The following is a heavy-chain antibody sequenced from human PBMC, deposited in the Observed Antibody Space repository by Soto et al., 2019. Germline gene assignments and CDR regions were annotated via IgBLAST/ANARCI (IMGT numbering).Heavy chain of an antibody. J-gene: IGHJ4*02. V-gene: IGHV4-30-2*01. CDR3: ARGGGSDSFDY. CDR1: GASITYGGYS. D-gene: IGHD1-26*01. Sequence: SETLSLTCTVSGASITYGGYSWSWIRQTPGTGLEWIGYINHLETTFYNPSFESRLTLSIDRAKNQFSLNLNSMSAADRAVYFCARGGGSDSFDYWGQGILVTVSS. CDR2: INHLETT.